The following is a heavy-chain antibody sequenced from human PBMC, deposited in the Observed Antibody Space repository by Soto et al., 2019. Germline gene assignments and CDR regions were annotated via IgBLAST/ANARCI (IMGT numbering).Heavy chain of an antibody. CDR2: ISGSGGST. CDR1: GFTFSSYA. CDR3: AKAGPYCSSTSCPTYGMDV. Sequence: PGWSLRLSCAASGFTFSSYAMSWVRQAPGKGLEWVSAISGSGGSTYYADSVKGRFTISRDNSKNTLYLQMNSLRAEDTAVYYCAKAGPYCSSTSCPTYGMDVWAQGTTVTVS. D-gene: IGHD2-2*01. J-gene: IGHJ6*02. V-gene: IGHV3-23*01.